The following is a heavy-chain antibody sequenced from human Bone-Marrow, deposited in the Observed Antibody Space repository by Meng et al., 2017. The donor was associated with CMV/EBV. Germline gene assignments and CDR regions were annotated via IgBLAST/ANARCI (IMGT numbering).Heavy chain of an antibody. V-gene: IGHV3-48*03. Sequence: GGSLRLSCAASGFTFRTYEMVWVRQAPGKGLDWLSYISHSGITIFYADSVKGRFTISRDNSKNTLYLQMNSLRAEDTAVYYCARYYYGMDVWGQGTTVTVSS. CDR2: ISHSGITI. J-gene: IGHJ6*02. CDR1: GFTFRTYE. CDR3: ARYYYGMDV.